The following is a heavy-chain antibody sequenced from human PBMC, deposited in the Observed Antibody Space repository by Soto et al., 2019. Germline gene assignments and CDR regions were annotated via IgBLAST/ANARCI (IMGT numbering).Heavy chain of an antibody. CDR1: GYTFSSYG. CDR2: ISAYNGNT. V-gene: IGHV1-18*01. J-gene: IGHJ4*02. Sequence: QVQLVQSGAEVKKPGASVKVSCKASGYTFSSYGISWVRQAPGQGLEWMGWISAYNGNTKYAQKIQGRVTMTTDTSTSKAYMELRSRRSDDTAVYYCAGDSPPVDYWGQGTLVTVSS. CDR3: AGDSPPVDY.